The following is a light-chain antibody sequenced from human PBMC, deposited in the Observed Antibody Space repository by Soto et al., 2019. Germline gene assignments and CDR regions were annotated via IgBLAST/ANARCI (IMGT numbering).Light chain of an antibody. Sequence: QSVLTQPASVSGSPGQSITISCTGTSSDVGGYNDVSWYQQHPGKAPKLMIYDVSNRPSGISNRFSGSKSGNTASLTISGLQAEDEADYYCSSYTGSSTYVFGTGTKLTVL. CDR3: SSYTGSSTYV. CDR2: DVS. CDR1: SSDVGGYND. V-gene: IGLV2-14*01. J-gene: IGLJ1*01.